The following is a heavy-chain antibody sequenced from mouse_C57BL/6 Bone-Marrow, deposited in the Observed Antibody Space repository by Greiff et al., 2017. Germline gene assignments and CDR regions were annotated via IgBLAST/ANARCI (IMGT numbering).Heavy chain of an antibody. CDR1: GFTFSSYG. J-gene: IGHJ3*01. CDR3: ACWLHPWFAY. V-gene: IGHV5-6*01. Sequence: EVKVVESGGDLVKPGGSLKLSCAASGFTFSSYGMSWVRQTPDKRLEWVATISSGGGYTYYPDSVKGRFTISRDNAKNTLYLQMISLKSEDTAIYYCACWLHPWFAYWGQGTLVTVSA. CDR2: ISSGGGYT. D-gene: IGHD2-2*01.